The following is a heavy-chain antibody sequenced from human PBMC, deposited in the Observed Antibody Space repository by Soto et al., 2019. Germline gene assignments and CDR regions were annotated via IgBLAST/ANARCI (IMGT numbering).Heavy chain of an antibody. CDR1: GGSISSGDYY. V-gene: IGHV4-30-4*01. J-gene: IGHJ5*02. CDR3: ARDRYDSSGNDVGVHYNWLHP. Sequence: PSETLSLTCTVSGGSISSGDYYWSWIRQPPGKGLEWIGYIYYSGSTYYNPSLKSRVTISVDTSKNQFSLKLSSVTAADTAVYYCARDRYDSSGNDVGVHYNWLHPCGQGTMVTVSS. D-gene: IGHD3-22*01. CDR2: IYYSGST.